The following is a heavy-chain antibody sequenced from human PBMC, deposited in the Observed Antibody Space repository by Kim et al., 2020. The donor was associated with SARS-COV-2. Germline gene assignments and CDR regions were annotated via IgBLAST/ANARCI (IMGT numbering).Heavy chain of an antibody. CDR3: AREGARLRYFDWLPDYYYYGMDV. CDR1: GGSISSYY. CDR2: IYYSGST. D-gene: IGHD3-9*01. V-gene: IGHV4-59*01. J-gene: IGHJ6*02. Sequence: SETLSLTCTVSGGSISSYYWSWIRQPPGKGLEWIGYIYYSGSTNYNPSLKSRVTISVDTSKNQFSLKLSSVTAADTAVYYCAREGARLRYFDWLPDYYYYGMDVWGQGTTVTVSS.